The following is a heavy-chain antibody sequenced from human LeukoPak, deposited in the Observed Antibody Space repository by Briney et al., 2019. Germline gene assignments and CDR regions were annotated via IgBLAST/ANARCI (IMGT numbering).Heavy chain of an antibody. CDR1: GYTFTSYG. CDR2: ISGYNGNT. Sequence: EASVKVSCKASGYTFTSYGISWVRQAPGQGLEWMGWISGYNGNTNYAQKFQGRVTMTTDTSTSTAYTELRSLRSDDTAMYYCARAASILYYSYMDVWGKGTTVTVSS. V-gene: IGHV1-18*01. CDR3: ARAASILYYSYMDV. J-gene: IGHJ6*03. D-gene: IGHD2-21*01.